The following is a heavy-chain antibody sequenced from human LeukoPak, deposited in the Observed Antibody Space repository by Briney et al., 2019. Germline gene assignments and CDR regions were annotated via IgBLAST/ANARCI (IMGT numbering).Heavy chain of an antibody. CDR2: INWSGGST. D-gene: IGHD3-3*01. V-gene: IGHV3-20*04. CDR1: GFTFSSYG. CDR3: ARETITIFGVLTNPFDY. Sequence: WPGGSLRLSCAASGFTFSSYGMHWVRQAPGKGLEWVSGINWSGGSTGYADSVKGRFTISRDNAKKSLYLQMSSLRAEDTALYYCARETITIFGVLTNPFDYWGQGTLVTVSS. J-gene: IGHJ4*02.